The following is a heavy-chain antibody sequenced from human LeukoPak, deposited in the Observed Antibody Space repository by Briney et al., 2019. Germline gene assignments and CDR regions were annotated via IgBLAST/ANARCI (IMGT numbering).Heavy chain of an antibody. V-gene: IGHV3-21*01. J-gene: IGHJ3*02. CDR1: GFTFSSYG. CDR2: ITSSSSYI. CDR3: ARAPLSSRSSTCI. Sequence: PGGSLRLSCAASGFTFSSYGMTWVRQAPGKGLEWVSSITSSSSYIYYAYSVNGRFTISRDNGKNSLYLQIDSLTAEDTAVYYCARAPLSSRSSTCIWGQGTIVTVSS. D-gene: IGHD1-26*01.